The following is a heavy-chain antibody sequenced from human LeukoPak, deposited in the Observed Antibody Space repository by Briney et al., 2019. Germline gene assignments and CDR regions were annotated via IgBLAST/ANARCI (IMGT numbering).Heavy chain of an antibody. CDR1: GGTFSSYA. J-gene: IGHJ4*02. Sequence: SVKVSCKASGGTFSSYAISWVRQAPGQGLEWMGGIIPIFGTANYAQKFQGRVTITADESTSTAYMELSSLRSEDTAVYYCARDLHPYYYGSGSYYPHYNFDYWGQGTLVTVSS. CDR2: IIPIFGTA. D-gene: IGHD3-10*01. V-gene: IGHV1-69*13. CDR3: ARDLHPYYYGSGSYYPHYNFDY.